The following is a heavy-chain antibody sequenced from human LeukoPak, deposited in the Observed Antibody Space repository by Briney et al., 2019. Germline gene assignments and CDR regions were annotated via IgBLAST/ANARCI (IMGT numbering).Heavy chain of an antibody. V-gene: IGHV4-59*01. CDR3: ARGLGAAGYDY. Sequence: SETLSLTCTVSGGSIISYYWSWIRQPPGKGLEWIGYIYYTGSTNYNPSLKSRVTISVDTSKNQFSLKLRSVTAADTAVYYCARGLGAAGYDYWGQGTLVTVPS. J-gene: IGHJ4*02. CDR1: GGSIISYY. D-gene: IGHD6-13*01. CDR2: IYYTGST.